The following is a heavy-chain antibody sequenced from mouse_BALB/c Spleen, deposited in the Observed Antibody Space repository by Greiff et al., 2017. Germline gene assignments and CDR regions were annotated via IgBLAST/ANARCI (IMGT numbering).Heavy chain of an antibody. CDR2: IRNKANGYTT. Sequence: EVKLMESGGGLVQPGGSLRLSCATSGFTFTDYYMSWVRQPPGKALEWLGFIRNKANGYTTEYSASVKGRFTISRDNSQSILYLQMNTLRAEDSATYYCAREKYGNYEGYAMDYWGQGTSVTVSS. V-gene: IGHV7-3*02. CDR3: AREKYGNYEGYAMDY. D-gene: IGHD2-10*02. J-gene: IGHJ4*01. CDR1: GFTFTDYY.